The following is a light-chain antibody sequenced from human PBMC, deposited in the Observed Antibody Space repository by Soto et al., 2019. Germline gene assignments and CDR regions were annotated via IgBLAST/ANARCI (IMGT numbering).Light chain of an antibody. Sequence: QSVLTQPPSVSAAPGQKVTISCSGSSSNIGGNSVSWYQQLPGTAPKLLIYDDNKRPSGIPDRFSGSKSGTSATLGITGFQTGDAADYYCGSWDSSMSAYVFGTGTKGTV. CDR2: DDN. CDR3: GSWDSSMSAYV. J-gene: IGLJ1*01. V-gene: IGLV1-51*01. CDR1: SSNIGGNS.